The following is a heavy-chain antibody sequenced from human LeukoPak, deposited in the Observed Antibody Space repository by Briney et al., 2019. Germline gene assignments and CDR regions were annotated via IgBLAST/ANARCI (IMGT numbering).Heavy chain of an antibody. D-gene: IGHD3-22*01. CDR2: FSYSGST. V-gene: IGHV4-59*01. CDR3: ARYDSSGRTFDY. J-gene: IGHJ4*02. CDR1: GGSIRNYY. Sequence: SETLSLTCTVSGGSIRNYYWNWIRQPPGKGLERIGYFSYSGSTTYNPSLKSRVTISVDTSKNQFSLKLSSVTAADTAVYYCARYDSSGRTFDYWGQGTLVTVSS.